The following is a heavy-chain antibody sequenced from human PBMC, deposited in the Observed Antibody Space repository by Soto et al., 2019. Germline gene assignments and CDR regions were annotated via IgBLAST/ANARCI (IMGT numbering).Heavy chain of an antibody. J-gene: IGHJ6*02. CDR3: ARQLNAYSGMAV. CDR2: TFPGDSDT. CDR1: GYNFTNHC. Sequence: PGESLKISCKASGYNFTNHCIVWVRQMPGKGLEWMGVTFPGDSDTRYSPSFQGQATISADKSSSTAFLQWGSLEASDSAMYYCARQLNAYSGMAVGGQGTKVTVS. V-gene: IGHV5-51*01.